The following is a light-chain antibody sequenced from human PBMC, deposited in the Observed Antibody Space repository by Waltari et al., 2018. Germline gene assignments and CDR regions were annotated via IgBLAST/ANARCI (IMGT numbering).Light chain of an antibody. CDR2: KDN. J-gene: IGLJ2*01. V-gene: IGLV3-27*01. Sequence: SYELTQPSSVSVSPGQTARITCSGDVLAKKYARWFQQRPGQAPVLIIYKDNERPSGIPERFSGSSSGTTVTLTISWAQVEDEADYYCYSAADKNLIFGGGTKLTVL. CDR1: VLAKKY. CDR3: YSAADKNLI.